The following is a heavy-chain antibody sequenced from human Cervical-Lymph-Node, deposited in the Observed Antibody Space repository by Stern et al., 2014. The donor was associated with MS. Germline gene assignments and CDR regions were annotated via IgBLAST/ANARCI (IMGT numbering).Heavy chain of an antibody. V-gene: IGHV3-30*18. D-gene: IGHD2/OR15-2a*01. J-gene: IGHJ5*02. CDR1: GFTFGSCS. CDR3: AKDRQYLTYVFDH. CDR2: VSYDGSNK. Sequence: VQLVESGGGVVQPGRPLRLPWAASGFTFGSCSMHWVRQAPGKGLERVAGVSYDGSNKYYADSVKGRFTVSRDSSQNTLHLQMSSLRAEDTAVYYCAKDRQYLTYVFDHWGQGSLVTVSS.